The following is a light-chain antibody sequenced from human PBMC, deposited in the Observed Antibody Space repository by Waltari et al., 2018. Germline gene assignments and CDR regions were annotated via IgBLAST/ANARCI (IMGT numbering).Light chain of an antibody. Sequence: DIQMTQSPSSVSASVGDRVIITCRASQDISRWLVWYQQTPGKAPKFLIYDASTLQSGVPSRFSGTGSGTEFTLTISSLQPEDFATYYCQHGNTFPLTFGGGTKVEIK. J-gene: IGKJ4*01. CDR2: DAS. V-gene: IGKV1-12*01. CDR1: QDISRW. CDR3: QHGNTFPLT.